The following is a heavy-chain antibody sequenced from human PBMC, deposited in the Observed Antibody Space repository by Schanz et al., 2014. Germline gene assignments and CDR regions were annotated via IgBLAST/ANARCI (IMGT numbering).Heavy chain of an antibody. Sequence: QVYLVESGGDLVKPGGSLRLSCAASGFTFSDYYMARIRQAPGKGLEWVSHISGSSIHKNYADSVKGRFSISRDNGETSVYLQIISLRVEDTAVYYCARFLARYQYYGVDVWGQGTTVIVSS. CDR2: ISGSSIHK. J-gene: IGHJ6*02. CDR1: GFTFSDYY. V-gene: IGHV3-11*05. D-gene: IGHD3-3*01. CDR3: ARFLARYQYYGVDV.